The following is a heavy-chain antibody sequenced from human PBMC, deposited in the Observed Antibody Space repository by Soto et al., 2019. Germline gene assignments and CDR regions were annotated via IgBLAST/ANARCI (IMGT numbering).Heavy chain of an antibody. V-gene: IGHV3-33*01. CDR1: GFTFSSYG. CDR2: IWYDGSNK. Sequence: GGSLRLSCAASGFTFSSYGMHWVRQAPGKGLEWVAVIWYDGSNKYYADSVKGRFTISRDNSKNTLYLQMNSLRAEDTAVYYCARSRYSSSWYYYSGMDVWGQGTTVTVSS. CDR3: ARSRYSSSWYYYSGMDV. D-gene: IGHD6-13*01. J-gene: IGHJ6*02.